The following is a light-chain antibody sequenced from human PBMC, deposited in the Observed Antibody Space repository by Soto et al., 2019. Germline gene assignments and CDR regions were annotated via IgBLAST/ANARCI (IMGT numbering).Light chain of an antibody. CDR1: SIDVGAYDY. CDR3: RSYPRSSTRV. Sequence: QSVLTPPAAVSGSPGQSSAISCTGTSIDVGAYDYVSWYQQHPDKAPKLIIYEVSNRPSGVSHRFSASKYVNTDTLTISGLEAENEADYYCRSYPRSSTRVFGTGTKVNVL. V-gene: IGLV2-14*03. CDR2: EVS. J-gene: IGLJ1*01.